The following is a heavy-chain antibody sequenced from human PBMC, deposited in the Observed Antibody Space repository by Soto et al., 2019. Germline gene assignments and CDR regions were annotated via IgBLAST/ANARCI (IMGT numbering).Heavy chain of an antibody. CDR1: GGSISSGDYY. CDR3: ASSQVVVAASPLYYYGMDV. CDR2: IYYSGST. D-gene: IGHD2-15*01. J-gene: IGHJ6*02. V-gene: IGHV4-30-4*01. Sequence: SETLSLTCTVSGGSISSGDYYWSWIRQPPGKGLEWIGYIYYSGSTYYNPSLKSRVTISVDTSKNQFSLKLSSVTAADTAVYYCASSQVVVAASPLYYYGMDVCGQGTTVSVSS.